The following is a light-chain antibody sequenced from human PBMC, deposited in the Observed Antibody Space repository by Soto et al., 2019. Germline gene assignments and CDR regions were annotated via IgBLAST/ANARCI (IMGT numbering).Light chain of an antibody. CDR3: QQYGSIPRT. CDR2: GAS. J-gene: IGKJ2*01. V-gene: IGKV3-20*01. CDR1: QSVSSSY. Sequence: EIVLTQSPDTLSLSPGERATLSCRASQSVSSSYLAWYQQKPGQAPRLLIYGASSRATGIPDRFSGSGSGTDFTLTIRRLEPEDFAVYYCQQYGSIPRTFGQGTKLEIK.